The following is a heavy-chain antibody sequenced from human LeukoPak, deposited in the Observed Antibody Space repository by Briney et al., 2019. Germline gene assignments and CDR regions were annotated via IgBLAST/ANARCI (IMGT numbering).Heavy chain of an antibody. CDR3: ARGGVGAPFDP. D-gene: IGHD1-26*01. Sequence: SETLSLTCAVYGGSFSGYYWSWIRQPPGKGLEWIGEINHSGSTNYNPSLKSRVTISVDTSKNQFSLKLSSVTAADTAVYYCARGGVGAPFDPWGQGTLVTVSS. CDR2: INHSGST. J-gene: IGHJ5*02. V-gene: IGHV4-34*01. CDR1: GGSFSGYY.